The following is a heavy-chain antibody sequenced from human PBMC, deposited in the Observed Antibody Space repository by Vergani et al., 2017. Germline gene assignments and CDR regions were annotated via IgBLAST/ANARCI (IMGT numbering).Heavy chain of an antibody. CDR1: GGSISSSSYY. CDR2: IYYSGST. CDR3: ARHRDNDYDFWSGYLNWFDP. Sequence: QLQLQESGPGLVKPSETLSLTCTVSGGSISSSSYYWGWIRQPPGKGLEWIGSIYYSGSTYYNPSLKSRVTISVDTSKNQFSLKLSSVTAADTAVYFCARHRDNDYDFWSGYLNWFDPWGQGTLVTVSS. V-gene: IGHV4-39*01. D-gene: IGHD3-3*01. J-gene: IGHJ5*02.